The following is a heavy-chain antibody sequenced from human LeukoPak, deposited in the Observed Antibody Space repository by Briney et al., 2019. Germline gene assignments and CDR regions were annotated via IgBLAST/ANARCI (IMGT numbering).Heavy chain of an antibody. V-gene: IGHV4-59*01. CDR1: GDSITGYS. CDR3: VRGPYGSSISNWFDP. D-gene: IGHD3-10*01. CDR2: IYYNGDT. Sequence: SETLSLTCSVSGDSITGYSWSWIRQTPGKDLEWIGYIYYNGDTHYNPSLNSRLSMSVDTPKKQFSLNLRSVTAADTAVYYCVRGPYGSSISNWFDPWGQGLLVTVSS. J-gene: IGHJ5*02.